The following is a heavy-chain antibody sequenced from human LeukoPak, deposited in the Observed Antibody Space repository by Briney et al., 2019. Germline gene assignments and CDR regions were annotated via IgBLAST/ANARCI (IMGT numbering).Heavy chain of an antibody. D-gene: IGHD3-10*01. CDR1: GFTFSSYG. CDR3: AADGSGSYYNLDY. J-gene: IGHJ4*02. CDR2: ISSSSGTI. Sequence: PGGSLRLSCAASGFTFSSYGMHWVRQAPGKGLEWVSYISSSSGTIYYADSVKGRFTISRDNAKNSLYLQVNSLRAEDTAVYYCAADGSGSYYNLDYWGQGTLVTVSS. V-gene: IGHV3-48*04.